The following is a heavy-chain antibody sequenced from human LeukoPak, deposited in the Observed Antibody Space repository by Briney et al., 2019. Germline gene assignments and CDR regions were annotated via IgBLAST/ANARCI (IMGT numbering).Heavy chain of an antibody. CDR1: GFPFSSYA. CDR3: AKDGSGWSHYYYYYMDV. CDR2: ISGSGGST. J-gene: IGHJ6*03. V-gene: IGHV3-23*01. D-gene: IGHD6-19*01. Sequence: GGSLRPSCAASGFPFSSYAMSWVRQAPGKGLEWGSAISGSGGSTYYADSVKGRFTISRDNSKNTLYLQMNSLRAEDTAVYYCAKDGSGWSHYYYYYMDVWGKGTTVTVSS.